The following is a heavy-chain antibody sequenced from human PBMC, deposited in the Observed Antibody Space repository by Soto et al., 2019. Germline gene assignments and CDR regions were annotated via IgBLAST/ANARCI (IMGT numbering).Heavy chain of an antibody. V-gene: IGHV4-4*07. Sequence: KTSETLSLTCTVSGDSVSKYYWNWIRQPAGKGLEWIGRIHSTRSPNYNPSLKSRVTMSVDTSKNQFSLKLNLTSVTAADTAVYYCARSPAYGDYANLDTWGQGTMVTVYS. CDR2: IHSTRSP. D-gene: IGHD4-17*01. CDR1: GDSVSKYY. CDR3: ARSPAYGDYANLDT. J-gene: IGHJ5*02.